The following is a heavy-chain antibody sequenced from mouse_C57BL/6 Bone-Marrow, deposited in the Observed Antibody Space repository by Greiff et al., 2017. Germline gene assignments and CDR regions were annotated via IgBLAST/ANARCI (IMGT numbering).Heavy chain of an antibody. CDR2: ILPGSGST. J-gene: IGHJ2*01. CDR3: ARDRGTRTGSYFDY. Sequence: VKLQQSGAELMKPGASVKLSCKATGYTFTGYCIEWVKQRPGHGLEWIGEILPGSGSTNYNEKFKGKATLTADTSSNTAYMQLSSLTTEDSAIYYCARDRGTRTGSYFDYWGQGTTLTVSS. V-gene: IGHV1-9*01. CDR1: GYTFTGYC. D-gene: IGHD2-14*01.